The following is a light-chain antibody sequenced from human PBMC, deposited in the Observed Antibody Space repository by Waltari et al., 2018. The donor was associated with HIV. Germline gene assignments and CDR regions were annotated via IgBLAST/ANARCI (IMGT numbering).Light chain of an antibody. J-gene: IGLJ2*01. Sequence: QSALTQPASVSGSPGQSITIPCTGTSSDIGGYNFVSWYQQHSGKAPKLMIYDVSHRPSGVSHRCSGSKSGNTASLTISGLQAEDEAVYFCSSYTSTVVIFGGGTKLTVL. V-gene: IGLV2-14*03. CDR1: SSDIGGYNF. CDR2: DVS. CDR3: SSYTSTVVI.